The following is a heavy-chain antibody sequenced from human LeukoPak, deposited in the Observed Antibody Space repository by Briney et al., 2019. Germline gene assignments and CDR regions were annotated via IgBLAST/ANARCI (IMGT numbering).Heavy chain of an antibody. D-gene: IGHD2-15*01. V-gene: IGHV3-23*01. CDR1: GFTFNNYA. CDR2: VSGRGDSI. J-gene: IGHJ6*02. Sequence: PGGSLRLSCAASGFTFNNYAMTWVRQAPGKGLEWVSAVSGRGDSIYYADSVKGRFTISRDNSKNTLYLQMNSLRAEDTAVYHCAKAPPAATNYYYGMDVWGQGTTVTVSS. CDR3: AKAPPAATNYYYGMDV.